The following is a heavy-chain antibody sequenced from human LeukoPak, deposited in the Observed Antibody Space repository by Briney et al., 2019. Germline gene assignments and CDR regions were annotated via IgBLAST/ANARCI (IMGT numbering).Heavy chain of an antibody. CDR2: ISAYNGNT. D-gene: IGHD3-9*01. V-gene: IGHV1-18*04. Sequence: ASVKVSCKASGYTFTSYGISWVRQAPGQGLEWMGWISAYNGNTNYAQKLQGRVTMTTDTSTSTAYMELRSLRSDDTAVYYCARGPLSPGRYFDWLSRYYYYGMDVWGKGTTVTVSS. CDR3: ARGPLSPGRYFDWLSRYYYYGMDV. J-gene: IGHJ6*04. CDR1: GYTFTSYG.